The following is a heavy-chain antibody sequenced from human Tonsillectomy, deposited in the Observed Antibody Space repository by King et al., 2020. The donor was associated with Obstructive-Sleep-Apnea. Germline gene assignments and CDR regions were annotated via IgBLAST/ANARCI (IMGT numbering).Heavy chain of an antibody. CDR1: GYTFITYG. J-gene: IGHJ2*01. D-gene: IGHD4-17*01. CDR3: ARGGNFGDTYIIRDWYFDL. Sequence: QLVQSGAEVKKPGASVKVSCKASGYTFITYGINWVRQAPGQGLEWMGWISAYNGNTNYAQKFQGRVTMTTDTSTSTAYMELRSLRSDDTAVYYCARGGNFGDTYIIRDWYFDLWGRGTLVSVSS. V-gene: IGHV1-18*04. CDR2: ISAYNGNT.